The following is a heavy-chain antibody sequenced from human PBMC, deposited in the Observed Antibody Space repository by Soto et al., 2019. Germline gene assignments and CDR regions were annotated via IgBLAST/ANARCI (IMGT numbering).Heavy chain of an antibody. CDR2: IYYSGST. J-gene: IGHJ6*02. Sequence: QLQLQESGPGLVKPSETLSLTCTVSGGSISSSSYYWGWIRQPPGKGLEWIGSIYYSGSTYYNPSLKSRVTISVDTSKNQFSLKLSSVTAADTAVYYCARVTVPNYYYYYGMDVWGQGTTVTVSS. V-gene: IGHV4-39*01. CDR1: GGSISSSSYY. D-gene: IGHD4-4*01. CDR3: ARVTVPNYYYYYGMDV.